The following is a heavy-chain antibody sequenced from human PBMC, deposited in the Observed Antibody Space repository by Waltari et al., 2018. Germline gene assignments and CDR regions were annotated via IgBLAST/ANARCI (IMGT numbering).Heavy chain of an antibody. D-gene: IGHD3-10*01. J-gene: IGHJ4*02. CDR2: INAGNGNT. CDR3: ARVIGSGSYFFDY. CDR1: GYTFTSYA. V-gene: IGHV1-3*01. Sequence: QVQLVQSGAEVKKPGASVKVSCKASGYTFTSYAMHWVRQAPGQRLEWMGWINAGNGNTKYSQKFQGRVTITRDTFASTAYMELSSLRSEDTAVYYCARVIGSGSYFFDYWGQGTLVIVSS.